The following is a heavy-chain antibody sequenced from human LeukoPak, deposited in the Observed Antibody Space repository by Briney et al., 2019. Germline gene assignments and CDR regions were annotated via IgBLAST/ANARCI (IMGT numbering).Heavy chain of an antibody. V-gene: IGHV3-30*18. CDR1: GFTFSSYG. J-gene: IGHJ4*02. CDR2: ISYDGSNK. CDR3: AKGYSYLFDY. Sequence: GGSLRLSCAASGFTFSSYGMHWVRQAPGKGLEWVAVISYDGSNKYYADSVKGRFTISRDNSKNTLYLQMNSLRAEDTAVYYCAKGYSYLFDYWGQGTLVTVSS. D-gene: IGHD1-1*01.